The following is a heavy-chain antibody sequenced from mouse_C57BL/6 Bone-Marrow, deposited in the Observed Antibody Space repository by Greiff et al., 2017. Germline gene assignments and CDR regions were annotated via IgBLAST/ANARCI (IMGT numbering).Heavy chain of an antibody. CDR1: GFNFNDDY. D-gene: IGHD1-1*01. CDR2: IDPAYSYT. Sequence: VQLQQSGAELVRPGASVKLSCKASGFNFNDDYMHWVKQRPEQGLEWIGEIDPAYSYTDYNSKFQGKATLTVDKSSNTAYMQLSSLTSEDTAVYYCTTLTAIASPFDKWDQGKAPSVSA. CDR3: TTLTAIASPFDK. V-gene: IGHV14-4*01. J-gene: IGHJ2*01.